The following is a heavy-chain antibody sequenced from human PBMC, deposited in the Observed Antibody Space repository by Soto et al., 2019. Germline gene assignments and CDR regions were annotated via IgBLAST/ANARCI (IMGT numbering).Heavy chain of an antibody. J-gene: IGHJ6*02. Sequence: PSETLSLTCAVYGGSFSGYYWSWIRQPPGKGLEWIGEINHSGSTNYNPSLKSRVTISVDTSKNQFSLKLSSVTAADTAVYYCARGKRKKQQLVHRGYYYYGMDVCGQGTTVTVYS. CDR1: GGSFSGYY. D-gene: IGHD6-13*01. CDR2: INHSGST. CDR3: ARGKRKKQQLVHRGYYYYGMDV. V-gene: IGHV4-34*01.